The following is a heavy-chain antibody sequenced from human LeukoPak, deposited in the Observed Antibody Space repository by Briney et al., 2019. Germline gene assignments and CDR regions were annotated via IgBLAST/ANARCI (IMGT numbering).Heavy chain of an antibody. CDR3: ARGSPRGGPFGLYYYYMDV. V-gene: IGHV1-2*02. J-gene: IGHJ6*03. D-gene: IGHD3/OR15-3a*01. CDR1: GYTFTGYY. CDR2: INPNSGGT. Sequence: ASVKVSCKASGYTFTGYYMHWVRQAPGQGLEWMGWINPNSGGTNYAQKFQGRVTMTRDTSISTAYMELSRLRSDDTAVYYCARGSPRGGPFGLYYYYMDVWGKGTTVTVSS.